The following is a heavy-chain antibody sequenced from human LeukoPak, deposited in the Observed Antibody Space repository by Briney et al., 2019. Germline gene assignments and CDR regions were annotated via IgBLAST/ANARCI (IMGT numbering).Heavy chain of an antibody. CDR2: VKNKNEGETI. V-gene: IGHV3-15*07. J-gene: IGHJ4*01. Sequence: PGGSLRLAYVVSVLTFENVWRNWVRQAPGKGLEWVGRVKNKNEGETIDYAAPVKGRCTMSRDDSKATVFLQMKNMRVDDTAMYYCTTGIDDGRGYWGRGTQVTASS. CDR3: TTGIDDGRGY. D-gene: IGHD3-3*02. CDR1: VLTFENVW.